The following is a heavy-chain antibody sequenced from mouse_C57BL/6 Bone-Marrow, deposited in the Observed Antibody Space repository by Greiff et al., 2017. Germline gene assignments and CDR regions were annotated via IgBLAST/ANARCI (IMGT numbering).Heavy chain of an antibody. CDR1: GYTFTSYW. J-gene: IGHJ2*01. CDR3: ARGIVITTVVADPYLDY. D-gene: IGHD1-1*01. Sequence: QVQLQQPGAELVKPGASVKLSCKASGYTFTSYWMHWVKQRPGRGLEWIGRIDPNSGGTKYNEKFKSKATLTADKPSSTAYMQLSSLTSEDAAVYNCARGIVITTVVADPYLDYWGQGTTVTVSS. CDR2: IDPNSGGT. V-gene: IGHV1-72*01.